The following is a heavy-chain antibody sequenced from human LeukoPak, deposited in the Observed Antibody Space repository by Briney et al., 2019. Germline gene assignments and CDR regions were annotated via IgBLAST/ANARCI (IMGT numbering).Heavy chain of an antibody. CDR1: GGSISSGGYY. CDR3: ERHYDLYYYTDV. Sequence: PSETLSLTCTVSGGSISSGGYYWSWIRQHPGKGLEWIGYISYSGTTYYNPSLKSRVTLSVDTSTNQFSLRLSSVTAADTAVYYCERHYDLYYYTDVWGKGTTVTVSS. CDR2: ISYSGTT. V-gene: IGHV4-31*03. D-gene: IGHD3-22*01. J-gene: IGHJ6*03.